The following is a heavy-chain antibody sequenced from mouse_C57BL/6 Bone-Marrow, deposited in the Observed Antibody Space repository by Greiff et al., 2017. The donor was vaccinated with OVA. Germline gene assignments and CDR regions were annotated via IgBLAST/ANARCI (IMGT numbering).Heavy chain of an antibody. V-gene: IGHV1-55*01. CDR2: IYPGSGST. CDR3: ARRYYGSSWYFDV. CDR1: GYTFTSYW. D-gene: IGHD1-1*01. J-gene: IGHJ1*03. Sequence: VQLQQPGAELVKPGASVKMSCKASGYTFTSYWITWVKQRPGQGLEWIGDIYPGSGSTNYNEKFKSKATLTVDKSSSKAYMQLSSLTSEDSAVYYCARRYYGSSWYFDVWGTGTTVTVSS.